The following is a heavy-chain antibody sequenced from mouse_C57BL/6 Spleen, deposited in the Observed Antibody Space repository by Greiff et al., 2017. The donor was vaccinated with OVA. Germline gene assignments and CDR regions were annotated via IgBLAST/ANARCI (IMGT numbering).Heavy chain of an antibody. Sequence: DVHLVESGGDLVKPGGSLTLSCAASGFTFSSYGMSWVRQTPDKRLEWVATLSSGGIYSYYPASVKGRFTISRDNAKNTLYLQMSSLKSEYTAMDDCARHEGLRLPWFAYWGQGTLVTVSA. CDR3: ARHEGLRLPWFAY. V-gene: IGHV5-6*01. CDR2: LSSGGIYS. D-gene: IGHD2-4*01. CDR1: GFTFSSYG. J-gene: IGHJ3*01.